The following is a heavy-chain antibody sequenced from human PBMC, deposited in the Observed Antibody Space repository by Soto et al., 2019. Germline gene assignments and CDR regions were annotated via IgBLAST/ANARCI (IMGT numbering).Heavy chain of an antibody. Sequence: PGGSLRLSCAASGFTFSDYYMSWIRQAPGKGLEWVSYISSSGSTIYYADSVKGRFTISRDNAKNSLYLQMNSLRAEDTVVYYCARDLEVVVVAAGYFDYWGQGTLVIVSS. CDR3: ARDLEVVVVAAGYFDY. CDR2: ISSSGSTI. V-gene: IGHV3-11*01. D-gene: IGHD2-15*01. CDR1: GFTFSDYY. J-gene: IGHJ4*02.